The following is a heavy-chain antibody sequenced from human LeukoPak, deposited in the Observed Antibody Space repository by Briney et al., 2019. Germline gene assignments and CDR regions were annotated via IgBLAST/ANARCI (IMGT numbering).Heavy chain of an antibody. CDR3: ARAGTGGWYGEY. CDR1: GGSISRFY. Sequence: SETLSLTCTVSGGSISRFYWNWVRQPPGKGLEWIGYIAYNGNTNYSPSLKSRVTTSVDTSKNQFSLKLSSVTAADTAVYYCARAGTGGWYGEYWGQGILVTVSS. J-gene: IGHJ4*02. D-gene: IGHD6-19*01. CDR2: IAYNGNT. V-gene: IGHV4-59*01.